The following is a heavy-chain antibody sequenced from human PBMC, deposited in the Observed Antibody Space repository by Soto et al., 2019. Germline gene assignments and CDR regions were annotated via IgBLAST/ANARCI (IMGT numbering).Heavy chain of an antibody. CDR3: AFSSLAFLLPRGDFEY. CDR2: ISGSGGST. CDR1: GFTFSSYA. J-gene: IGHJ4*02. Sequence: EVQLLESGGGLVQPGGSLRLSCAASGFTFSSYAMSWVRQAPGKGLEWVSAISGSGGSTYYADSVKGRFTISRDNSKNTLYLQMNSLRAEDTAVYYCAFSSLAFLLPRGDFEYWGQGTLVTVSS. V-gene: IGHV3-23*01. D-gene: IGHD2-15*01.